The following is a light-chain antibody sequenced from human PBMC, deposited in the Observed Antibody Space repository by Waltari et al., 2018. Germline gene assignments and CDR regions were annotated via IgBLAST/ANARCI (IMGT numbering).Light chain of an antibody. CDR3: ASWTDSDTLKLL. CDR1: SDVGGYNY. Sequence: QSALTQPASVSGSPGQSITISCTGSDVGGYNYVSWYQQHPGKAPQVMIYDVTDRPSGVSNRFSGSKSGDTASLTISGLQAEDEADYYCASWTDSDTLKLLFGGGTKLTVL. CDR2: DVT. J-gene: IGLJ2*01. V-gene: IGLV2-14*03.